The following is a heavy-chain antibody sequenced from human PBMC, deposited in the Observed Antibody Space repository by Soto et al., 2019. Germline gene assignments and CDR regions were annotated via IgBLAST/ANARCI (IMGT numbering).Heavy chain of an antibody. Sequence: GGSLRLSCAASGFTFSDYYMSWIRQAPGKGLEWVSYISSSGGTIKYADSVKGRFTISRDNAKNSLYLQMNSLRAEDTAVYYCARLQGPEYCTNGVCYRGYYYFDYWGRGTLVTVSS. CDR1: GFTFSDYY. V-gene: IGHV3-11*04. J-gene: IGHJ4*02. D-gene: IGHD2-8*01. CDR3: ARLQGPEYCTNGVCYRGYYYFDY. CDR2: ISSSGGTI.